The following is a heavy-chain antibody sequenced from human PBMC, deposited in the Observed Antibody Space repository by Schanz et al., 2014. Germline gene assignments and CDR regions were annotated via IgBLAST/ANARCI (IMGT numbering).Heavy chain of an antibody. D-gene: IGHD2-21*01. CDR3: ARDVEGYDGGGGGFDP. Sequence: QVQLVESGGGVVQPGRSLRLSCAASGFTFSSYAMHWVRQAPGKGLEWVAVISYDGRNKYYADSVKGRFTISRDNSNNTPYQQMNSLRAEDAAVYYCARDVEGYDGGGGGFDPWGQGTLVTVSS. V-gene: IGHV3-30-3*01. CDR2: ISYDGRNK. J-gene: IGHJ5*02. CDR1: GFTFSSYA.